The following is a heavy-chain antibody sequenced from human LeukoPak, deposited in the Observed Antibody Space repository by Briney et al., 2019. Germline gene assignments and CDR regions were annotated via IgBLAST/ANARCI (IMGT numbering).Heavy chain of an antibody. D-gene: IGHD3-10*01. Sequence: GGTLRLSCAASGFTFSSYGMSWVRQAPGKGLEWVSAISGSGGSTYYADSVKGRFTISRDNSKNSLYLQMNSLRAEDTAVYYCARDLYGSGSYDNPDNWFDPWGQGTLVTVSS. V-gene: IGHV3-23*01. CDR2: ISGSGGST. CDR3: ARDLYGSGSYDNPDNWFDP. J-gene: IGHJ5*02. CDR1: GFTFSSYG.